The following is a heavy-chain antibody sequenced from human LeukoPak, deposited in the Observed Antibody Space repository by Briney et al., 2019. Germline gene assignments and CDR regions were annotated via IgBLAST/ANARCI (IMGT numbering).Heavy chain of an antibody. CDR3: AGYFARTGYYAEGFDI. CDR2: ISGSGESK. CDR1: GFTFSNYA. J-gene: IGHJ3*02. V-gene: IGHV3-23*01. Sequence: GGSLRLSCSVSGFTFSNYAVSWVRQAPGKGPEWVSGISGSGESKYYADSVKGRFTISRDNAKNTLYLQMNSLRAEDTAVYYCAGYFARTGYYAEGFDIWGQGTMVTVSS. D-gene: IGHD3/OR15-3a*01.